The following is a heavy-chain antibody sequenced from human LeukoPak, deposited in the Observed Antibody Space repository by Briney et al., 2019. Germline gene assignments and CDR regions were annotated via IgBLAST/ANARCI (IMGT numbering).Heavy chain of an antibody. V-gene: IGHV3-53*01. CDR1: GFTVSSNY. J-gene: IGHJ4*02. D-gene: IGHD3-22*01. CDR3: TRSGYRHPYHFDS. CDR2: LYTGGGT. Sequence: GGSLRLSCAASGFTVSSNYMSWVRQAPGKGLEWVSVLYTGGGTDHADSVKGRFAISRDNSKNTLSLQMNSLRVEDTAIYYCTRSGYRHPYHFDSWGQGTLVTVSS.